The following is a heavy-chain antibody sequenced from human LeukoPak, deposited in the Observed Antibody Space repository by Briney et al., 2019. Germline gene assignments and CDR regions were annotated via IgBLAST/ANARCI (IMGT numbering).Heavy chain of an antibody. D-gene: IGHD5-18*01. CDR2: INPNSGAT. J-gene: IGHJ4*02. CDR3: AGYTAMFRGFDF. CDR1: GYTFTDYY. Sequence: ASVKVSCKASGYTFTDYYMHWVRQAPGQGLEWMGWINPNSGATNYAQKFQGRVTMTRDTSISTAYMELSRLRSDDAAMYYCAGYTAMFRGFDFWGQGTLVTVSS. V-gene: IGHV1-2*02.